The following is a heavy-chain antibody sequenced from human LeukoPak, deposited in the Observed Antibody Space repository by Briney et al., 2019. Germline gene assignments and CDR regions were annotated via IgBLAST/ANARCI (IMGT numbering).Heavy chain of an antibody. V-gene: IGHV3-66*01. J-gene: IGHJ4*02. CDR2: LYGGGST. D-gene: IGHD2-15*01. CDR1: GFTVSSNY. Sequence: PGGSLRLSCAASGFTVSSNYMSWVRQAPGKGLEWVSILYGGGSTFYANSVKGRFTISRDNSKNTLYLQMNSLRAEVTAVYYCASRPTLGYCSGGSCSDGPDYWGQGTLVTVSS. CDR3: ASRPTLGYCSGGSCSDGPDY.